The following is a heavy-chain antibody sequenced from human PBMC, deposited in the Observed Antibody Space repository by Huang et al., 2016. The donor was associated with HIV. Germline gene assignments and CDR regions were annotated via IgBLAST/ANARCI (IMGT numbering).Heavy chain of an antibody. CDR1: GFTFSNAW. CDR3: TTDRDYGDYVADAFDI. D-gene: IGHD4-17*01. Sequence: EVQLVESGGGLVKPGGSLRLSCAASGFTFSNAWMSWVRQAPGKGLEWVGRIKSKTDGGTTDYAAPVKGRFTISRDDSKNTLDLQMNTLKTEDTAVYYCTTDRDYGDYVADAFDIWGQGTMVTVSS. CDR2: IKSKTDGGTT. V-gene: IGHV3-15*01. J-gene: IGHJ3*02.